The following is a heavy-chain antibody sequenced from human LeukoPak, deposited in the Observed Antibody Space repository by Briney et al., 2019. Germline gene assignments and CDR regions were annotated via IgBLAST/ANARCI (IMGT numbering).Heavy chain of an antibody. CDR3: ARRRACSAPDD. D-gene: IGHD6-19*01. J-gene: IGHJ4*02. CDR2: IFHSGST. Sequence: SETLSLTCNVSGVSIRSNAHYWGWVRQPPGKGLEWIGSIFHSGSTSYNPSLKSRVTISVDTSKNQFSLQVSSVTAADAALYYCARRRACSAPDDWGQGTLVTVSS. CDR1: GVSIRSNAHY. V-gene: IGHV4-39*01.